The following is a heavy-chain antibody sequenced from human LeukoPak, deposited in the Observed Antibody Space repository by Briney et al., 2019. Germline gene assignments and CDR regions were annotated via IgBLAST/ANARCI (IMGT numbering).Heavy chain of an antibody. CDR3: ARALTPGYCSGGTCSYFDY. Sequence: KPSETVSLTCTVSGGSIRSYYWSWIRQPPGKGLEWIGYIYYSGSTNSNPSLKSRVTISVGTSKNQFSLKVSSVTAADTAVYYCARALTPGYCSGGTCSYFDYWGQGTLVTVSS. CDR1: GGSIRSYY. CDR2: IYYSGST. V-gene: IGHV4-59*01. D-gene: IGHD2-15*01. J-gene: IGHJ4*02.